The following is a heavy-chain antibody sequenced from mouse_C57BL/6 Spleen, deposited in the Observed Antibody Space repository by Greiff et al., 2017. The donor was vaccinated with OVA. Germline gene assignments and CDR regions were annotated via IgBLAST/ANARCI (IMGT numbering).Heavy chain of an antibody. J-gene: IGHJ2*01. D-gene: IGHD3-2*02. Sequence: QVQLQQPGAELVKPGASVKLSCKASGYTFTSYWMHWVKQRPGRGLEWIGRIDPNSGGTKYNEKFKSKATLTVDRPSSTAYMQLSILTSEDSAVYYWARGDSSGYTYYFDYWGQGTTLTVSS. CDR1: GYTFTSYW. CDR3: ARGDSSGYTYYFDY. CDR2: IDPNSGGT. V-gene: IGHV1-72*01.